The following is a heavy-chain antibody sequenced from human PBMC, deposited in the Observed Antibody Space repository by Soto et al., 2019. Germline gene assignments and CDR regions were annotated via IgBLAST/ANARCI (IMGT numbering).Heavy chain of an antibody. CDR1: GFTFSNAW. CDR3: TTETSEHYYYYGMDD. J-gene: IGHJ6*02. Sequence: PGGSLRLSCAASGFTFSNAWMSWVRQAPGKGLEWVGRIKSKTDGVKTDYAAPVKGRFTISRDDSKNTLYLQMNSLKTEDTAVYYCTTETSEHYYYYGMDDWGQGTTVTVSS. V-gene: IGHV3-15*01. CDR2: IKSKTDGVKT.